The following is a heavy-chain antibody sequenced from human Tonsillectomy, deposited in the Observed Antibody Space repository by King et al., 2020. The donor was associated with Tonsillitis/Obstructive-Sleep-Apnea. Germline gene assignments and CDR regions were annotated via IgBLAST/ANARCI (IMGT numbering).Heavy chain of an antibody. V-gene: IGHV4-31*03. J-gene: IGHJ4*02. CDR2: IYYSGST. CDR3: ARALGYCSGGSCYYPPYFDY. CDR1: GGSISSGGYY. D-gene: IGHD2-15*01. Sequence: VQLQESGPGLVKPSQNLSLTCTVSGGSISSGGYYWSWIRQHPGKGLEWIGYIYYSGSTYYNPSLKSRVTISVDTSKNQFSLKLSSVTAADTAVYYCARALGYCSGGSCYYPPYFDYWGQGTLVTVSS.